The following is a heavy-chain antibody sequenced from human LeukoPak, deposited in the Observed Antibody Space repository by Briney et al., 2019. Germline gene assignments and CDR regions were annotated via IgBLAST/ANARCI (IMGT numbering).Heavy chain of an antibody. Sequence: SETLSLTCAVYGGSFSGYYWSWIRQPPGKGLEWIGEINHSGSTNYNPSLKSRVTISVDTSKNQFSLKLSSVTAADAAVYYCARGSSSSSVDYWGQGTLVTVSS. D-gene: IGHD6-6*01. CDR2: INHSGST. CDR1: GGSFSGYY. V-gene: IGHV4-34*01. J-gene: IGHJ4*02. CDR3: ARGSSSSSVDY.